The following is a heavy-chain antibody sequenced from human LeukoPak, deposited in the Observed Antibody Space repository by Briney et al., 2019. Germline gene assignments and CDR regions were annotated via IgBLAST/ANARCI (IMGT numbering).Heavy chain of an antibody. CDR2: ISGSGGST. D-gene: IGHD6-6*01. J-gene: IGHJ4*02. CDR1: GFTSSSYA. CDR3: AKSDLAAHTGDYFDY. Sequence: GGSLRLSCAASGFTSSSYAMSWVRQAPGKGLEWVSAISGSGGSTYYADSVKGRFTISRDNSKNTLYLQMNSLRAEDTAVYYCAKSDLAAHTGDYFDYWGQGTLVTVSS. V-gene: IGHV3-23*01.